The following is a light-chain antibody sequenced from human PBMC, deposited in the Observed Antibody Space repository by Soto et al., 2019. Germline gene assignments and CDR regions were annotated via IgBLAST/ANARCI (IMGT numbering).Light chain of an antibody. CDR1: STDVDGYDY. J-gene: IGLJ1*01. V-gene: IGLV2-14*03. Sequence: QSVLTQPAPVSGSPGQSITISCTGASTDVDGYDYVSWYQQHPGQAPKLMIYDVNNRPSGVSYRFSGSKSGDTASLTISGLQADDDADYYCSSYTSSAPFYVFGTGTKVTVL. CDR3: SSYTSSAPFYV. CDR2: DVN.